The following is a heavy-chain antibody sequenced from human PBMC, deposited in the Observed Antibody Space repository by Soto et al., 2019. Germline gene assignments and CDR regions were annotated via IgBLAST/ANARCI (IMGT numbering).Heavy chain of an antibody. CDR1: GGTFSSYA. J-gene: IGHJ6*02. CDR3: ASVVMTTVPASYYYGMDV. Sequence: QVQLVQSGAEVKKPGSSVTVSCKASGGTFSSYAISWVRQAPGQGLEWMGRIIPFIGTANYAQKFQGRVTVTVNESTSTAYMELTRLRSEVRAVYYCASVVMTTVPASYYYGMDVWGQGTTVTVSS. D-gene: IGHD4-17*01. V-gene: IGHV1-69*18. CDR2: IIPFIGTA.